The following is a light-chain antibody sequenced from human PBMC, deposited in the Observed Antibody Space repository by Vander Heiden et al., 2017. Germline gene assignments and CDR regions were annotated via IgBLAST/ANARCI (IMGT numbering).Light chain of an antibody. CDR3: QQYNNWPPWT. Sequence: EIVMTQSPATLSVSPGERATLSCRASQSFSNLAWYQQKPGQAPRLLIYGASTRATGIPARFSGSGSGTEFTLTISSLQSEEFAVYYCQQYNNWPPWTFGQGTKVEIK. V-gene: IGKV3-15*01. CDR1: QSFSN. J-gene: IGKJ1*01. CDR2: GAS.